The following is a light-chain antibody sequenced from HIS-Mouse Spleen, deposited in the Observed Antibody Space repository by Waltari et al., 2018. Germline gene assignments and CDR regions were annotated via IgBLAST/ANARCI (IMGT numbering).Light chain of an antibody. V-gene: IGLV3-10*01. J-gene: IGLJ2*01. Sequence: SNELTQPPSVSVSPGQTARITCSGDALPKKYAYWYQQKSGQAPVLFIYADSKRPSGIPERFSGSSSGTMATWTISGAQVEDEADYYCYSTDSSGNHRVVGGGTKLTVL. CDR2: ADS. CDR3: YSTDSSGNHRV. CDR1: ALPKKY.